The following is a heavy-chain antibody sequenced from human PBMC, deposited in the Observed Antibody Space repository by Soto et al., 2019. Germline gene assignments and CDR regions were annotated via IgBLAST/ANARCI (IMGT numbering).Heavy chain of an antibody. CDR2: INHSGST. V-gene: IGHV4-34*01. CDR1: GGSFSGYY. CDR3: ARVTTAAAASDY. D-gene: IGHD6-13*01. Sequence: SETLSLTCAVYGGSFSGYYWSWIRQPPGKGLEWIGEINHSGSTNYNPSLKSRVTISVDTSKNQFSLELSSVTAADTAVYYCARVTTAAAASDYWGQGTLVTVSS. J-gene: IGHJ4*02.